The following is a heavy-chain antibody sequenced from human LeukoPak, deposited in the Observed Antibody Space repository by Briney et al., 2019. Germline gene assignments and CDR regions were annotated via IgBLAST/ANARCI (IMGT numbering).Heavy chain of an antibody. CDR1: GDSISSGDYC. V-gene: IGHV4-61*02. CDR3: ARHMTDYSNRFDP. Sequence: SETLSLTCTVSGDSISSGDYCWSWIRQPDGKRLEWIGRIYATGPTNYNPSLKSRITISVDTSKNQFSLKLSSVTAADTAVYYCARHMTDYSNRFDPWGQGTLVTVSS. D-gene: IGHD4-11*01. J-gene: IGHJ5*02. CDR2: IYATGPT.